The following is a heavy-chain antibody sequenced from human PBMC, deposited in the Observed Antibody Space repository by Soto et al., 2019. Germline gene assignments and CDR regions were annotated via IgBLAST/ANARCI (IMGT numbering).Heavy chain of an antibody. Sequence: EVQLVESGGGSVQPGGSLRLSCAASGFTFSTFSMNWVRQAPGRGLEWISYISGGGRPISYADSVKGLFTISRDNAKNSLYLQMDSLTDEDTAVYYCARDPGWAFDSWGQGTLVTVSS. J-gene: IGHJ4*02. CDR2: ISGGGRPI. CDR1: GFTFSTFS. V-gene: IGHV3-48*02. CDR3: ARDPGWAFDS. D-gene: IGHD6-19*01.